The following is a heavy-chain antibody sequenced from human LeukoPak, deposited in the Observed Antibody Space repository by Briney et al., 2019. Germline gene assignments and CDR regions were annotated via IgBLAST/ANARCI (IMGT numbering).Heavy chain of an antibody. J-gene: IGHJ4*02. CDR2: IKSKTDGGTT. CDR3: TTNYDSSGHYYYFDY. CDR1: GFTFSNAW. V-gene: IGHV3-15*01. Sequence: GGSLRLSCAASGFTFSNAWMSWVRQAPGKGLEWVGRIKSKTDGGTTDYAAPVKGRFTISRDDSKNTLYLQMNSLKAEDTAVYYCTTNYDSSGHYYYFDYWGQGTLVTVSS. D-gene: IGHD3-22*01.